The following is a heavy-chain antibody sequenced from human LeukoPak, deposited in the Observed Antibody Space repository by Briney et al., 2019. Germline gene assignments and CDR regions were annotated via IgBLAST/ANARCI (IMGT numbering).Heavy chain of an antibody. CDR3: TWPNSTGWYDY. Sequence: GGSLRLSCAASGFTFSGSSVHWVRQASGKGLEWVCRIRSKGNNYATAYGASGQGRFTSARDDSKNTAYLQMNSLKTGDTAVYSCTWPNSTGWYDYWGQGTLVTVSS. CDR2: IRSKGNNYAT. D-gene: IGHD6-19*01. CDR1: GFTFSGSS. J-gene: IGHJ4*02. V-gene: IGHV3-73*01.